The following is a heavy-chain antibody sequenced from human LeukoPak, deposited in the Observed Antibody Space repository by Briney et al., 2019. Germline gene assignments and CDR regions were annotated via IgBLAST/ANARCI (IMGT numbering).Heavy chain of an antibody. CDR2: IKEDGSEK. CDR1: GFTFRNYW. V-gene: IGHV3-7*01. Sequence: GGSQRLSCAASGFTFRNYWMSWVRQAPGKGLEWVANIKEDGSEKYYVDSVEGRFVISRDNAKNSLYLQMDSLRVDDTAIYYCARDQEGGAGSCYFDFWGQGALVTVSS. D-gene: IGHD2-15*01. CDR3: ARDQEGGAGSCYFDF. J-gene: IGHJ4*02.